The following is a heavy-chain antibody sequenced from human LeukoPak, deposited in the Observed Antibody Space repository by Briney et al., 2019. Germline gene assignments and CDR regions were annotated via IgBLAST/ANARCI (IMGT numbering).Heavy chain of an antibody. J-gene: IGHJ6*02. CDR3: ARHEGIVGATTTSFYGMDV. CDR1: GYSFTSYW. Sequence: GESLKISCKGSGYSFTSYWIGWVRQMPGTGLEWMGIIYPGDSDTRYSPSFQGQVTISADKSISTAYLQWSSLKASDTAMYYCARHEGIVGATTTSFYGMDVWGQGTTVTVSS. D-gene: IGHD1-26*01. CDR2: IYPGDSDT. V-gene: IGHV5-51*01.